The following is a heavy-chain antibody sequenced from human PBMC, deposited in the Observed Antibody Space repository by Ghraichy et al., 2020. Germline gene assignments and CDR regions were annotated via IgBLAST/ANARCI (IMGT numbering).Heavy chain of an antibody. J-gene: IGHJ6*04. V-gene: IGHV1-69*04. CDR2: IIPILGIA. D-gene: IGHD3-3*01. Sequence: SVKVSCKASGGTFSSYTISWVRQAPGQGLEWMGRIIPILGIANYAQKFQGRVTITADKSTSTAYMELSSLRSEDTAVYYCARDGSVGGDFWSGSLLGLDVWGKGTTVTVSS. CDR3: ARDGSVGGDFWSGSLLGLDV. CDR1: GGTFSSYT.